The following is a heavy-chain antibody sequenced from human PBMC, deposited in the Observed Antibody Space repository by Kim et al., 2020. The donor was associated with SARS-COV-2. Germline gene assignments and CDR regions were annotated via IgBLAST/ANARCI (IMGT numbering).Heavy chain of an antibody. CDR3: ARDDDV. Sequence: YYRGSTYYNPSLKSRVTISVDTSKNQFSLKLSSVTAADTALYYCARDDDVWGKGTTVTVSS. J-gene: IGHJ6*04. CDR2: YYRGST. V-gene: IGHV4-31*02.